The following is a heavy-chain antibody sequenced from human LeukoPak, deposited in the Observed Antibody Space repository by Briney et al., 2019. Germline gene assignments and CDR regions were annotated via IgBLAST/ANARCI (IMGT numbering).Heavy chain of an antibody. CDR3: ARTTVRGVFDY. CDR2: IYYSGST. D-gene: IGHD3-10*01. CDR1: GGSISSSSYY. Sequence: PSETLSLTCTVSGGSISSSSYYWGWIRQPPGKGLEWIGSIYYSGSTYYNPSLKSRVTISVDTSKNQFSLKLSSVTAADTAVYYCARTTVRGVFDYWGQGTLVTVSS. J-gene: IGHJ4*02. V-gene: IGHV4-39*01.